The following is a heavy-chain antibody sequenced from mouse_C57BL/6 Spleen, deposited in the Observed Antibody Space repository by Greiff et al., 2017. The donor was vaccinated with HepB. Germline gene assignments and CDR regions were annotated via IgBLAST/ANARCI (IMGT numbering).Heavy chain of an antibody. V-gene: IGHV5-4*03. Sequence: EVKLVESGGGLVKPGGSLKLSCAASGFTFSSYAMSWVRQTPEKRLEWVATISDGGSYTYYPDNVKGRFTISRDNAKNNLYLQMSHLKSEDTAMYYCARGARDAMDYWGQGTSVTVSS. D-gene: IGHD3-1*01. J-gene: IGHJ4*01. CDR1: GFTFSSYA. CDR3: ARGARDAMDY. CDR2: ISDGGSYT.